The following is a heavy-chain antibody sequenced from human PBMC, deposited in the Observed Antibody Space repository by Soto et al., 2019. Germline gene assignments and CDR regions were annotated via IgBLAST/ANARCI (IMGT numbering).Heavy chain of an antibody. J-gene: IGHJ4*02. CDR3: ASSSGGFRLGY. CDR1: GFTFSSYT. D-gene: IGHD6-19*01. V-gene: IGHV3-48*02. Sequence: GGSLRLSCAASGFTFSSYTMNWVRQAPGRGLEWVSYISSGSTTIYYADSVKGRFTISRDNAKSSLYLQMHSLTDEDTAVYYCASSSGGFRLGYWGQGTLVTVSS. CDR2: ISSGSTTI.